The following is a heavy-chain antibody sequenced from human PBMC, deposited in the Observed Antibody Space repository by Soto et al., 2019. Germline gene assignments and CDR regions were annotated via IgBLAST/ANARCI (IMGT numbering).Heavy chain of an antibody. D-gene: IGHD3-10*01. CDR1: GFSISSDTYY. CDR3: ARTELRLYGSGTTENWFDP. Sequence: QVQLQESGPGLVKPSQTLSLTCTVSGFSISSDTYYWSWIRQHPGKGLEWIGYIYYSGSTYYNPSLKSRVTISVDTSKNHFSLKLSSVTAADTAVYYCARTELRLYGSGTTENWFDPWGQGTLVTVSS. CDR2: IYYSGST. J-gene: IGHJ5*02. V-gene: IGHV4-31*03.